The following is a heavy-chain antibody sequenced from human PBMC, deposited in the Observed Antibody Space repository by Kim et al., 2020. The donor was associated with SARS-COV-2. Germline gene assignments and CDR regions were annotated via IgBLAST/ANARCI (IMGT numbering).Heavy chain of an antibody. D-gene: IGHD5-12*01. CDR1: GFTFSSYG. CDR3: AKDRRDGYNSNGMDV. V-gene: IGHV3-30*18. J-gene: IGHJ6*02. Sequence: GGSLRLSCAASGFTFSSYGMHWVRQAPGKGLEWVAVISYDGSNKYYADSVKGRFTISRDNSKNTLYLQMNSLRAEDTAVYYCAKDRRDGYNSNGMDVWGQGTTVTVSS. CDR2: ISYDGSNK.